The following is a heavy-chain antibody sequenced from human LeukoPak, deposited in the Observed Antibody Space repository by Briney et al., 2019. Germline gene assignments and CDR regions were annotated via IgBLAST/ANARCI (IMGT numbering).Heavy chain of an antibody. CDR3: ARAEYGTMVRGIHFDY. V-gene: IGHV1-8*03. CDR2: MNPNSGNT. Sequence: ASVKVSCKASGYTFTSYDINWVRQATGQGLEWMGWMNPNSGNTGYAQKFQGRVTITRNTSISTAYMELSSLGSEDTAVYYCARAEYGTMVRGIHFDYWGQGTLVTVSS. CDR1: GYTFTSYD. J-gene: IGHJ4*02. D-gene: IGHD3-10*01.